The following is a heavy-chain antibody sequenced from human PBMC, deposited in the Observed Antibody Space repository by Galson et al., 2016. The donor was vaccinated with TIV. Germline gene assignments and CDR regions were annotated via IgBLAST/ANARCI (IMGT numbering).Heavy chain of an antibody. CDR1: GFTFGSYA. J-gene: IGHJ4*02. V-gene: IGHV3-7*01. D-gene: IGHD6-19*01. Sequence: SLRLSCAGTGFTFGSYAMSWVRLAPGKGLEWVANINGDGTEIKYVDSVKGRFTISRDNAKNSLYLQMSNLRVEYTAIYYCAQWLGTSNSWGQGTLVTVSS. CDR3: AQWLGTSNS. CDR2: INGDGTEI.